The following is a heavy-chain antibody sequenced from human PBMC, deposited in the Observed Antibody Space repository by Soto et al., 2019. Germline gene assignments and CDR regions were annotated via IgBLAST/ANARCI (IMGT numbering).Heavy chain of an antibody. CDR2: ISHAGSNN. Sequence: QVSLVESGGGVVQPGRSLRLSCAASGFTFSDYGMHWFRQAPGKGLEWVAAISHAGSNNFYGDSVKGRFTISRDNSKNTLLLQTESLRDEDMAVYFCAKEARSRAVTATRVYGMDVWGQGTTVAVSS. J-gene: IGHJ6*02. V-gene: IGHV3-30*18. D-gene: IGHD4-17*01. CDR3: AKEARSRAVTATRVYGMDV. CDR1: GFTFSDYG.